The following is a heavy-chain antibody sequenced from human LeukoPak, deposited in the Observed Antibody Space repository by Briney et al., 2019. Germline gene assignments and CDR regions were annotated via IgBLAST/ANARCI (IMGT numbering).Heavy chain of an antibody. D-gene: IGHD3-10*01. CDR2: ISESGDAT. CDR1: GFTFSNFG. CDR3: ASHCGSGSNNWLDP. V-gene: IGHV3-23*01. Sequence: PGGSLILSCLASGFTFSNFGMSWVRHTAGKGLEWVSAISESGDATFYADSVQGRFTISNDNFKNTLYLQMNSLRAEDTAVYYCASHCGSGSNNWLDPWGQGTLVTVSS. J-gene: IGHJ5*02.